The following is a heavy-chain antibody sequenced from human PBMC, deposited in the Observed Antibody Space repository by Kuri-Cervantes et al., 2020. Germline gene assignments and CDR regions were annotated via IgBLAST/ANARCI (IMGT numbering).Heavy chain of an antibody. CDR2: IYYSGST. Sequence: GSLRLSCTVSGGSISSSSYYWGWIRQPPGKGLEWIGSIYYSGSTYYTPSLKSRVTISVDTSKNQFSLKLSSVTAADTAVYYCACYYDSSGYYDNDAFDIWGQGTMVTVSS. V-gene: IGHV4-39*01. CDR1: GGSISSSSYY. CDR3: ACYYDSSGYYDNDAFDI. D-gene: IGHD3-22*01. J-gene: IGHJ3*02.